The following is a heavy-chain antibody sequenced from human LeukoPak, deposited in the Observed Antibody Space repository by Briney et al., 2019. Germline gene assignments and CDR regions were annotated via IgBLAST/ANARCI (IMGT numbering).Heavy chain of an antibody. D-gene: IGHD3-10*01. CDR3: ARVATMVRGVMYFDY. J-gene: IGHJ4*02. CDR1: GGSISSGGYY. Sequence: KSSETLSLTCTVSGGSISSGGYYWSWIRQPPGKGLEWIGSIYYSGSTYYNPSLKSRVTISVDTSKNQFSLKLSSVTAADTAVYYCARVATMVRGVMYFDYWGQGTLVTVSS. CDR2: IYYSGST. V-gene: IGHV4-39*07.